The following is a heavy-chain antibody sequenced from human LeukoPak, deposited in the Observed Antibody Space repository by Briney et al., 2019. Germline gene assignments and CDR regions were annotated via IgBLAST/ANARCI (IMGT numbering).Heavy chain of an antibody. V-gene: IGHV4-38-2*02. Sequence: SETLSLTCSVSGDSISSGAYWGWIRQPPGKGLEWIGSIYYTGSTYYNPSLKSRVTISVDKSKNQFSLKLTSVTAADTAAYYCARQGDSGWYYFDYWGQGTLVTVSS. CDR2: IYYTGST. D-gene: IGHD6-19*01. CDR1: GDSISSGAY. CDR3: ARQGDSGWYYFDY. J-gene: IGHJ4*02.